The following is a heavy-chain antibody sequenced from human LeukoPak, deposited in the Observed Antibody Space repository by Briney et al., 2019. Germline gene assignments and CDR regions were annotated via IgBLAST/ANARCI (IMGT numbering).Heavy chain of an antibody. V-gene: IGHV3-66*01. D-gene: IGHD4/OR15-4a*01. J-gene: IGHJ4*02. CDR2: IYSGGST. CDR3: ARGGTMVPIDY. Sequence: GGSLRLSCAASGFTFSSYWMNWVRQAPGKGLEWVSVIYSGGSTYYADSVKGRFTISRDNSKNTLYLQMNSLRAEDTAVYYCARGGTMVPIDYWGQGTLVTVSS. CDR1: GFTFSSYW.